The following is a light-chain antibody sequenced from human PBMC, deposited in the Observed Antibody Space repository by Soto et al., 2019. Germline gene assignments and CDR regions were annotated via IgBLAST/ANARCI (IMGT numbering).Light chain of an antibody. Sequence: AIQLTQSPSSLSASVGGRVTISCRASRDIRNDLQWFQQKPGRAPKVVIYSAFRLQTGVPSRFSGSGYGTHFTLNISSLQPDDFATYYCLQGNSDPLTFGQGTKLE. J-gene: IGKJ2*01. CDR2: SAF. CDR1: RDIRND. V-gene: IGKV1-6*01. CDR3: LQGNSDPLT.